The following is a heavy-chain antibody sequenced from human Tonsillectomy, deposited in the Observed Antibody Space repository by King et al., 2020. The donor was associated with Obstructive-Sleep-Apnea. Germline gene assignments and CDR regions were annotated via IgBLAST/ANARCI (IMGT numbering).Heavy chain of an antibody. CDR3: ARGYCGGASCSNFDY. Sequence: EQLVQSGSELKKPGASVKVSCKASGYTFTSYAMNWVRQAPGQGLEWMGWINTNTGNPTYAQDFTRRVVFSLDTSVSTAYLQISGLKPEDTAVYYCARGYCGGASCSNFDYWGQGTLVTVSS. CDR1: GYTFTSYA. CDR2: INTNTGNP. J-gene: IGHJ4*02. D-gene: IGHD2-15*01. V-gene: IGHV7-4-1*02.